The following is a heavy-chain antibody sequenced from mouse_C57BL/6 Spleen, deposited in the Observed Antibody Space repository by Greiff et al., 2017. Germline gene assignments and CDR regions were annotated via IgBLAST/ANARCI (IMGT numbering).Heavy chain of an antibody. CDR1: GYTFTSYG. J-gene: IGHJ4*01. Sequence: VQLQESGAELARPGASVKLSCKASGYTFTSYGISWVKQRTGQGLEWIGEIDPRSGNTYYNEKFKGKATLTVDTSSSTAYMALRSLTSEDSAVYFCARVGGYGSTYYDMDYWGQGTTVTVSS. V-gene: IGHV1-81*01. D-gene: IGHD1-1*01. CDR3: ARVGGYGSTYYDMDY. CDR2: IDPRSGNT.